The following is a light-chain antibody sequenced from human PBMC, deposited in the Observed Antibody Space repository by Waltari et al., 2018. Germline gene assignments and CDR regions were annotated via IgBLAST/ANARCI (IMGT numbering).Light chain of an antibody. CDR2: AAS. CDR1: QSISSY. CDR3: QQSYRTQLT. J-gene: IGKJ4*01. V-gene: IGKV1-39*01. Sequence: DIQMPQSPSSLSASVGDKVTIPCRASQSISSYLNWYQQKPGKAPKLLIYAASSLQSGVPSRFSGSGSGTDFTLTISSLQPEDFATYYCQQSYRTQLTFGGGTKVEIK.